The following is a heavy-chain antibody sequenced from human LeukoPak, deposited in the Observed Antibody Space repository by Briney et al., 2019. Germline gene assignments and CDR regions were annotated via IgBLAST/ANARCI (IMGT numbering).Heavy chain of an antibody. Sequence: SQTLSLTCTVSGASIRSGDYYWSWIRQPPGKGLEWIEYIYDSGSTYYNPSLKSRITISVDTSENRFSLKLSSVTATDTAVYYCARDCSGGSCYGAFDIWGQGTMVTVSS. D-gene: IGHD2-15*01. J-gene: IGHJ3*02. CDR1: GASIRSGDYY. V-gene: IGHV4-30-4*01. CDR2: IYDSGST. CDR3: ARDCSGGSCYGAFDI.